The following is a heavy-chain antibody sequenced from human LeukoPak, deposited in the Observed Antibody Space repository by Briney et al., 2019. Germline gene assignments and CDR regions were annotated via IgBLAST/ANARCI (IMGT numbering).Heavy chain of an antibody. Sequence: ESGPTLVKPTQTLTLTCTFSGFSLSTSGVGVGWIRQPPVKALEWLAVIYWNDEKRYSPSLKSRLTITKDTSKNQVVLTMTNMDPVDTATYYCGHRPYSGGYLDYWGQGTLVTVSS. CDR1: GFSLSTSGVG. CDR3: GHRPYSGGYLDY. D-gene: IGHD1-26*01. V-gene: IGHV2-5*01. CDR2: IYWNDEK. J-gene: IGHJ4*02.